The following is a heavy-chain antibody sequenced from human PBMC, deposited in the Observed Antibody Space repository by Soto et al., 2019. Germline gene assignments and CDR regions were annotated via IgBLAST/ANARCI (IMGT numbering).Heavy chain of an antibody. CDR2: ISDSGST. V-gene: IGHV4-59*01. Sequence: QVHLQESGPVLVKPSETLSLTCTVSHGSMMNYFWNWIRQTPGRGLEWIGVISDSGSTTYTPSLRSRVTISVDTSKSQFSLRLRSVSAADTAVYYCARSGIILADLRFDSWGLGTLVTVSS. D-gene: IGHD3-9*01. CDR1: HGSMMNYF. CDR3: ARSGIILADLRFDS. J-gene: IGHJ4*02.